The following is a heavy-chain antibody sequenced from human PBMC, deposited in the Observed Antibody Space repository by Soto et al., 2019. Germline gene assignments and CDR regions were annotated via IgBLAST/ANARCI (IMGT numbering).Heavy chain of an antibody. CDR2: ISAYNGNT. J-gene: IGHJ5*02. Sequence: QVPLVQSGAEVKKPGASVKVSCQASGYTFTSYGISWVRQAPGQGLEWMGWISAYNGNTNYAQKLQGRVTMTTDTSTSTAYMELRSLRSDDTAVYYCARGRGLRYNWNYKGFDPWGQGTLVTVSS. CDR3: ARGRGLRYNWNYKGFDP. CDR1: GYTFTSYG. D-gene: IGHD1-7*01. V-gene: IGHV1-18*01.